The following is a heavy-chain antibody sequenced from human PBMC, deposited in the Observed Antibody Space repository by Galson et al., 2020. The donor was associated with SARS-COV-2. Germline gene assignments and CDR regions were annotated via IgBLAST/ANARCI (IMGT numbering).Heavy chain of an antibody. CDR2: ISSDGSHS. CDR1: GFTFSNYV. V-gene: IGHV3-30*04. J-gene: IGHJ4*02. D-gene: IGHD1-26*01. CDR3: ARGGEWELPYYFDY. Sequence: GGSLRLSCAASGFTFSNYVMHWVRQAPGKGPEWVAVISSDGSHSFYADSLKGRFTISRDNSKSTLDLQMNSLRAEDTAVYYCARGGEWELPYYFDYWCQGTLVTVSS.